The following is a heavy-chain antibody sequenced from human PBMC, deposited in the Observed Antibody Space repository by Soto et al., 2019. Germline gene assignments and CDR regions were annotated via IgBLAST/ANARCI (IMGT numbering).Heavy chain of an antibody. CDR1: EFTFSAYA. CDR3: TRDPNGDHIGAFDF. CDR2: ISGSGGDT. J-gene: IGHJ3*01. Sequence: EVQVLESGGGLVQPGGSLRLSCSTSEFTFSAYAMTWVSQPPGEGLEWVASISGSGGDTSYADSVKGRFSIFRDNSKNTLYLRMYSLRVEDTAVYYCTRDPNGDHIGAFDFWGQGILVTVSS. D-gene: IGHD4-17*01. V-gene: IGHV3-23*01.